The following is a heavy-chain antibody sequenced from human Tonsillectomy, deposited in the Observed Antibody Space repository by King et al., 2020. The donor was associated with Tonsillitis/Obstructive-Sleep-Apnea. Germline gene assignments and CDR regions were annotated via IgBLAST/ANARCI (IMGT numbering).Heavy chain of an antibody. D-gene: IGHD2-15*01. CDR1: GGSISSSSYY. J-gene: IGHJ3*02. Sequence: QLQESGPGLVKPSETLSLTCTVSGGSISSSSYYWGWIRQPPGKGLEWIGSIYYSGSTYYNPSLKSRVTISVDTSKNQFSLKLSSVTAADTALYYCARRDGYCSCGSCYLAFDIWGQGTMVPVSS. CDR3: ARRDGYCSCGSCYLAFDI. CDR2: IYYSGST. V-gene: IGHV4-39*01.